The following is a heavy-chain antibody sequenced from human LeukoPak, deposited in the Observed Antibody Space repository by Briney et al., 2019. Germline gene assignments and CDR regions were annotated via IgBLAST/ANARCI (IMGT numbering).Heavy chain of an antibody. CDR3: AKSYYYGSGSPSLDY. Sequence: GGSLRLSCAASGFTFSSYAMTWVRQAPGKGLEWVSGISGGNGATYYADSVKGRFTISTDNSKNTLYLQMNSLRVEDTAVYYCAKSYYYGSGSPSLDYWGQGTLATVSS. CDR1: GFTFSSYA. J-gene: IGHJ4*02. D-gene: IGHD3-10*01. V-gene: IGHV3-23*01. CDR2: ISGGNGAT.